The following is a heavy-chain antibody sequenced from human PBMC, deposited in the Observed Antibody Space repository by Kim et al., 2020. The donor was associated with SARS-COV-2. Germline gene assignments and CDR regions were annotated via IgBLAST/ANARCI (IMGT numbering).Heavy chain of an antibody. CDR1: GGSFSGYY. CDR3: ASFASRSRPRPYYYYMDV. V-gene: IGHV4-34*01. Sequence: SETLSLTCAVYGGSFSGYYWSWIRQPPGKGLEWIGEINHSGSTNYNPSLKSRVTISVDTSKNQFSLKLSSVTAADTAVYYCASFASRSRPRPYYYYMDVWGKGTTVTVSS. J-gene: IGHJ6*03. D-gene: IGHD3-3*01. CDR2: INHSGST.